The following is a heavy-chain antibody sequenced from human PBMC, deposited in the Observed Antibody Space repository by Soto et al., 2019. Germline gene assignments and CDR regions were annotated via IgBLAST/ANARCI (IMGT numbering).Heavy chain of an antibody. V-gene: IGHV3-30*03. Sequence: LRLSYRTSGFTFSNYGVHRLRQALVKGLEWVAVLAYDGINKYYADSVKGRFTISRDNAKNSLYLQMNSLRAEDTAVYYCARDSFMITFGGVTGGGVDYWGQGT. CDR3: ARDSFMITFGGVTGGGVDY. D-gene: IGHD3-16*01. CDR1: GFTFSNYG. J-gene: IGHJ4*02. CDR2: LAYDGINK.